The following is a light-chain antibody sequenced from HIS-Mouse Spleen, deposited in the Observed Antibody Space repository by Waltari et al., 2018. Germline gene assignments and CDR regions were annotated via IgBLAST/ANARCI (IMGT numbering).Light chain of an antibody. V-gene: IGLV3-10*01. CDR3: YSTDSSGNHRV. CDR1: AFPKQY. CDR2: EDS. Sequence: SYELTQPPSVSVSPGQTARITCSGDAFPKQYAYWYQQQSGHAPVLVTYEDSKRPSGIPERFSGSSSGTMATLTISGAQVEDEADYYCYSTDSSGNHRVFGGGTKLTVL. J-gene: IGLJ2*01.